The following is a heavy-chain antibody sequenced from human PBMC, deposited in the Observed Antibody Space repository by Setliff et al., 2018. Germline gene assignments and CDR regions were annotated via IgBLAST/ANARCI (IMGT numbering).Heavy chain of an antibody. CDR3: ARSLGSGSYYNSRPFYSDY. J-gene: IGHJ4*02. CDR1: GDSITSATNY. Sequence: SETLSLTCTVSGDSITSATNYWSWLRQPAGKGLEWIGHIDPSGNTNYNPSLKSRVTISGDTSKNQFSLKLTSVTAADTAVYYCARSLGSGSYYNSRPFYSDYWGQGTLVAVSS. CDR2: IDPSGNT. D-gene: IGHD3-10*01. V-gene: IGHV4-61*09.